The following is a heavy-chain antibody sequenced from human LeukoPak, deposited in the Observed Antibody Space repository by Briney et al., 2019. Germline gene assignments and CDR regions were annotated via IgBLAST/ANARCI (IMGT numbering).Heavy chain of an antibody. D-gene: IGHD3-10*01. CDR1: GFTFSSYS. CDR3: ARDRRSGSYYNLDAFDI. V-gene: IGHV3-21*01. J-gene: IGHJ3*02. CDR2: ISSSSSYI. Sequence: PGGSLRLSCAASGFTFSSYSMNWVRQAPGKGLEWVSSISSSSSYIYYADSVKGRFTISRDNAKNSLYLQMNSLRAEDTAVYYCARDRRSGSYYNLDAFDIWGQGTMVTVSS.